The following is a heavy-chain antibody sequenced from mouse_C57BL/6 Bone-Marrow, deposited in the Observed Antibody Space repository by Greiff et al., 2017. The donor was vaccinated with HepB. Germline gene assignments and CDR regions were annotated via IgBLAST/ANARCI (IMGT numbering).Heavy chain of an antibody. Sequence: VKLMESGPGLVAPSQSLSITCTVSGFSLTSYGVDWVRQSPGKGLEWLGVIWGVGSTNYNSALKSRLSISKDNSKSQVFLIMNSLQTEDTAMYYCASLGRFAYWGQGTLGTVSA. J-gene: IGHJ3*01. D-gene: IGHD4-1*01. CDR1: GFSLTSYG. V-gene: IGHV2-6*01. CDR3: ASLGRFAY. CDR2: IWGVGST.